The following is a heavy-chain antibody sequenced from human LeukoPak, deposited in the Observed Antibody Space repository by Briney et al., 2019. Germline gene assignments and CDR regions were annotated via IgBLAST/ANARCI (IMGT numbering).Heavy chain of an antibody. CDR1: GFTFDDYA. D-gene: IGHD6-13*01. CDR2: ISWNSGSI. Sequence: GGSLRLSCAASGFTFDDYAMHWVRQAPGKGLEWVSGISWNSGSIGYADSVKGRFTISRDNAKNSLYLQMNSLRAEDTALYYCAKSYSSSWSYFDYWGQGTLVTVSS. V-gene: IGHV3-9*01. J-gene: IGHJ4*02. CDR3: AKSYSSSWSYFDY.